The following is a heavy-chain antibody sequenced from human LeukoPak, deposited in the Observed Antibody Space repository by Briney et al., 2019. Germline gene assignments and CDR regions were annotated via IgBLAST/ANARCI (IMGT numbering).Heavy chain of an antibody. Sequence: GGSLRLSCVASGFTFSTYWMSWVRQAPGKGLEGVANIKEDGSEKNYVDSVKGRFTISRDNAKNTLNLQMNSLRAEDTAVYYCARDLGQYYDTSDNWFDPWGQGTLVTVSS. CDR2: IKEDGSEK. CDR3: ARDLGQYYDTSDNWFDP. J-gene: IGHJ5*02. CDR1: GFTFSTYW. V-gene: IGHV3-7*01. D-gene: IGHD3-22*01.